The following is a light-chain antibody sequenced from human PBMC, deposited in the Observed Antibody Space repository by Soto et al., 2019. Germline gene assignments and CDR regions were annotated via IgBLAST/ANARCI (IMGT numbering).Light chain of an antibody. V-gene: IGKV3-15*01. CDR1: QSVSIN. CDR3: QQYNNWPQT. CDR2: GAS. Sequence: EIVMTQSPATLSVSPGERATLSCRASQSVSINLAWYQQRPGQAPRLLIYGASTRATGIPARFSGSGFGTDFTLTISSLQSEDFAVYYCQQYNNWPQTFGPGTKVDIK. J-gene: IGKJ3*01.